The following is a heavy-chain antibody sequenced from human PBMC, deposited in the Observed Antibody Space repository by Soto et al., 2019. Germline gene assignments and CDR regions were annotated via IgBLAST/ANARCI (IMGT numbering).Heavy chain of an antibody. CDR3: ARDRWSHFDY. CDR1: GGSISSYY. D-gene: IGHD6-13*01. CDR2: IYYSGST. J-gene: IGHJ4*02. V-gene: IGHV4-59*01. Sequence: ETLSLTCTVSGGSISSYYWSWIRQPPGKGLEWIGYIYYSGSTNYNPSLKSRVTISVDTSKNQFSLKLSSVTAADTAVYYCARDRWSHFDYWGQGTLVTVSS.